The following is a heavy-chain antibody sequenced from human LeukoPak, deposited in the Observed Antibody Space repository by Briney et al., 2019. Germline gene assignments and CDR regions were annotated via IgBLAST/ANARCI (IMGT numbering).Heavy chain of an antibody. V-gene: IGHV3-7*01. Sequence: GGSLRLSCAAAGFTFNTYWMTWVRQAPGKGLEWVANIKQDGSVKYYAGSLQGRFTISRDNARNSVFLQIDSLRAEDAAVYYCARVSARYYDDSGYSSIDYWGQGTLVTVSS. CDR3: ARVSARYYDDSGYSSIDY. CDR2: IKQDGSVK. J-gene: IGHJ4*02. CDR1: GFTFNTYW. D-gene: IGHD3-22*01.